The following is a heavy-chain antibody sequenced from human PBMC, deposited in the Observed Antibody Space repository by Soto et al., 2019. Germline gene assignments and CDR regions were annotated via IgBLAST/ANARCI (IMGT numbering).Heavy chain of an antibody. CDR3: ATRPGSGYYDNWFAP. CDR1: GGSFSSDNYY. V-gene: IGHV4-30-4*01. CDR2: IYYSGST. J-gene: IGHJ5*02. D-gene: IGHD3-3*01. Sequence: SETLSLTCTVSGGSFSSDNYYWSWIRQPPGKGLEWIGYIYYSGSTYYNPSLKSRATLSIDTSKNQFSLKLSSVTAADTAVYYCATRPGSGYYDNWFAPWGQGTLVTVSS.